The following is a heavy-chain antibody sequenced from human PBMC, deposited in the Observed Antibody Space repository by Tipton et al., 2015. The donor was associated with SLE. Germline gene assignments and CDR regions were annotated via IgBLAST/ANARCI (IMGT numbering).Heavy chain of an antibody. CDR2: IYHSGST. CDR3: AREITRYFDL. V-gene: IGHV4-38-2*02. Sequence: TLSLTCTVSDHSISSGYFWGWIRQPPGKGLECIGTIYHSGSTYYNPSLKSRVSISVDTSKNQFSLKLSSVTAADTAVYYCAREITRYFDLWGRGTLVTVSS. D-gene: IGHD3-16*01. J-gene: IGHJ2*01. CDR1: DHSISSGYF.